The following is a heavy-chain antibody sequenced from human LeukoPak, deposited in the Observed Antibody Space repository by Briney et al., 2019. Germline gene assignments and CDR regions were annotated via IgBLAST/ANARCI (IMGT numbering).Heavy chain of an antibody. D-gene: IGHD2/OR15-2a*01. CDR3: ARGTRINYFDY. CDR2: IYYSGST. V-gene: IGHV4-59*08. J-gene: IGHJ4*02. Sequence: PSETLSLTCTVSGGSISSYYWCWIRQPPGKGLEWIGYIYYSGSTNYNPSLKSRVTISVDTSKNQFSLNLSSVTAADTAIYYCARGTRINYFDYWGQGTLVTVSS. CDR1: GGSISSYY.